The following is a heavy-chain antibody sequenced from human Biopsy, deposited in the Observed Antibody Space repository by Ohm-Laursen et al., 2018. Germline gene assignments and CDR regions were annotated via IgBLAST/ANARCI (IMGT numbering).Heavy chain of an antibody. V-gene: IGHV4-31*02. D-gene: IGHD3-16*01. CDR3: TRAGGGKIYGL. J-gene: IGHJ4*02. Sequence: TLSLTWTVSGVSINTGGYYWTWIRQHPGTGLEWIGYIHYSGNTLHNPSLKSRLTISVDTSRNQFSLKLTSVTAADTALYYCTRAGGGKIYGLWGQGTLVTVSS. CDR1: GVSINTGGYY. CDR2: IHYSGNT.